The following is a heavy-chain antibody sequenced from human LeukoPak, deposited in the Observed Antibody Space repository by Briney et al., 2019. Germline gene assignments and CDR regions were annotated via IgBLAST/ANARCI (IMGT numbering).Heavy chain of an antibody. Sequence: GGSLRLSCAASGFTFSSYWMNWARQAPGKGLEWVSYISSSGSTIYYADSVKGRFTISRDNAKNSLYLQMNSLRAEDTAVYYCARVGGATGAFDIWGQGTMVTVSS. D-gene: IGHD1-26*01. CDR2: ISSSGSTI. V-gene: IGHV3-48*04. J-gene: IGHJ3*02. CDR3: ARVGGATGAFDI. CDR1: GFTFSSYW.